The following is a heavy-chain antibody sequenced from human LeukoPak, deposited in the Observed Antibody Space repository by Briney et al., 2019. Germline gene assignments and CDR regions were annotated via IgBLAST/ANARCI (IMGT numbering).Heavy chain of an antibody. J-gene: IGHJ5*02. D-gene: IGHD2/OR15-2a*01. V-gene: IGHV4-61*02. Sequence: SETLSLTCTVSGGSISSGSSYWSWIRQPAGEGLEWIGRIYTSGNTNYKPSLQSRVTISVDTAKNQFSLKLSSVTAADTAVYYCTRGDNTWGQGTLVTVSS. CDR3: TRGDNT. CDR2: IYTSGNT. CDR1: GGSISSGSSY.